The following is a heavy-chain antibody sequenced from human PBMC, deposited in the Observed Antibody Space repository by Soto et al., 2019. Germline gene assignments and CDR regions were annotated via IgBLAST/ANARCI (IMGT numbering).Heavy chain of an antibody. D-gene: IGHD2-2*01. CDR3: ARGGYCSRTSGYGPNTLFDY. CDR2: ISVYNGHT. CDR1: GYIFSSYG. Sequence: QVQLVQSGAEVKKPGASVKVSCKASGYIFSSYGINWVRQAPGQGLEWMGWISVYNGHTNYAQKLQGRVTMTTDTATNTAYMELRSLRADDTAVYYCARGGYCSRTSGYGPNTLFDYWGQGTLVTVSS. J-gene: IGHJ4*02. V-gene: IGHV1-18*01.